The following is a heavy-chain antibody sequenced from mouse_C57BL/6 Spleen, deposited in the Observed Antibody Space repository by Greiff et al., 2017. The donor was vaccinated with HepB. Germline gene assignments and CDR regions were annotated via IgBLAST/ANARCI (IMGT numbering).Heavy chain of an antibody. CDR1: GYTFTSYW. D-gene: IGHD1-1*01. CDR2: IDPSDSYT. Sequence: QVQLQQSGAELVMPGASVKLSCKASGYTFTSYWMHWVKQRPGQGLEWIGEIDPSDSYTNYNQKFKGKSTLTVDKSSSTAYMQLSSLTSEDSAVYYCARFSYGSSLYAMDYWGQGTSVTVSS. CDR3: ARFSYGSSLYAMDY. J-gene: IGHJ4*01. V-gene: IGHV1-69*01.